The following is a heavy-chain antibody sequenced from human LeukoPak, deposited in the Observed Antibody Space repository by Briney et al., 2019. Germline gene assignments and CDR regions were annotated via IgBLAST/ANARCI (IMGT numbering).Heavy chain of an antibody. J-gene: IGHJ4*02. Sequence: ASVKVSCKASGYTFTGYYMHWVRQAPGQGLEWMGGIIPIFGTANYAQKFQGRVTITADKSTSTAYMELSSLRSEDTAVYYCARERNLGATQGFDYWGQGTLVTVSS. CDR1: GYTFTGYY. D-gene: IGHD1-26*01. CDR3: ARERNLGATQGFDY. V-gene: IGHV1-69*06. CDR2: IIPIFGTA.